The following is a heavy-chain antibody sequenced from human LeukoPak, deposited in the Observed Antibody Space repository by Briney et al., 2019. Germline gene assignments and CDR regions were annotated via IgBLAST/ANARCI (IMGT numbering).Heavy chain of an antibody. CDR2: INPNSGDT. D-gene: IGHD2-21*02. CDR3: ARDGVFRFEVGDVYYYYMDV. V-gene: IGHV1-2*02. CDR1: GYTFTSHQ. J-gene: IGHJ6*03. Sequence: VASVKVSCKASGYTFTSHQMHWVRQAPGQGLEWVGWINPNSGDTKYAQKFQGRVTMTRDTSNNTVYMDLTRLIFDDTAMYYCARDGVFRFEVGDVYYYYMDVWGKGTTVIISS.